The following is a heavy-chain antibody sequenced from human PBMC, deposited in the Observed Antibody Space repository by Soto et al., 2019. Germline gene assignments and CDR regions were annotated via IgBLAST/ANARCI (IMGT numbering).Heavy chain of an antibody. CDR2: IYHSGST. CDR1: GGSISSSNW. V-gene: IGHV4-4*02. J-gene: IGHJ4*02. D-gene: IGHD3-22*01. CDR3: ARKTLGYYYDSSGYWHFDY. Sequence: QVQLQESGPGLVKPSGTLSLTCAVSGGSISSSNWWSWVRQPPGKGLEWIGEIYHSGSTNYNPSLKSQVTISVDKSKNQFSLKLSSVTAADTAVYYCARKTLGYYYDSSGYWHFDYWGQGTLVTVSS.